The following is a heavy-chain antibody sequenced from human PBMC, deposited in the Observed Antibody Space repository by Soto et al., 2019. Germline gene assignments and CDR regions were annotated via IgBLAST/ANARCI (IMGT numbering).Heavy chain of an antibody. CDR3: AKDLTLGIVGAWGHYFEH. V-gene: IGHV3-30-3*01. CDR2: ISYDGSNT. D-gene: IGHD3-16*02. J-gene: IGHJ4*02. CDR1: GFTFSSFA. Sequence: QVQLVESGGGVLQPGRSLRLSCAASGFTFSSFAMHWVRQAPGKGLEWVAFISYDGSNTYYADSVKGRVTISRDNSKKTVYLEINSLRAEDTAVYHCAKDLTLGIVGAWGHYFEHWGQGTLVTVSS.